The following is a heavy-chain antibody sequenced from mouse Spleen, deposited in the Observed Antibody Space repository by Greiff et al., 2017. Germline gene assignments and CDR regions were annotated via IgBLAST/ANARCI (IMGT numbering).Heavy chain of an antibody. CDR2: INPYNGGT. CDR3: ARSIYGYDHAMDY. V-gene: IGHV1-19*01. CDR1: GYTFTDYY. Sequence: VQLQQSGPVLVKPGASVKMSCKASGYTFTDYYMNWVKQSHGKSLEWIGVINPYNGGTSYNQKFKGKATLTVDKSSSTAYMELNSLTSEDSAVYYCARSIYGYDHAMDYWGQGTSVTVSS. J-gene: IGHJ4*01. D-gene: IGHD2-2*01.